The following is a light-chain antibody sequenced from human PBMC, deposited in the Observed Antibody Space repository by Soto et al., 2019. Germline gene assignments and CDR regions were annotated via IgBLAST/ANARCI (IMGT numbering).Light chain of an antibody. CDR1: QSVSSSY. CDR3: QHFGGTTFT. CDR2: GAS. V-gene: IGKV3-20*01. Sequence: EAGLTQSPGTLSLAPGEGAPLSCRASQSVSSSYIAWYQQRPGQTPSLLIYGASTRATGIPDRFSGSGSGTHFTLTISRLEPGDFAVYYCQHFGGTTFTFGQGTRLEIK. J-gene: IGKJ5*01.